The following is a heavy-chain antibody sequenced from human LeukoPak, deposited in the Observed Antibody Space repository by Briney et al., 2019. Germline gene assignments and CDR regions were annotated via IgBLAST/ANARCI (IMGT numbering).Heavy chain of an antibody. CDR2: ISYGGNNK. D-gene: IGHD5-12*01. Sequence: GGSLRLSCAASGFTFSRYGMHWVRQAPGKGLEWVAIISYGGNNKYYADSVKGRFAISRDNSKNTLYLHMNSLRAEDAALYYCAKGGSIVATINYFDYWGQGTLVTVSS. CDR3: AKGGSIVATINYFDY. J-gene: IGHJ4*02. CDR1: GFTFSRYG. V-gene: IGHV3-30*18.